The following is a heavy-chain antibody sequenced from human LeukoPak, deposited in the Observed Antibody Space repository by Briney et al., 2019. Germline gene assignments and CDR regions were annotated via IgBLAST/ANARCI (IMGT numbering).Heavy chain of an antibody. V-gene: IGHV4-39*01. CDR1: GDSISTYY. CDR2: INYSGRT. Sequence: PSETLSLTCTVSGDSISTYYWGWIRQPPGKGLEWIALINYSGRTFYNPSLRSRVTISVDMSKNQFSLNPNSVTAADTAVYYCARRRKDLNWFDPWGQGTLVTVSS. CDR3: ARRRKDLNWFDP. J-gene: IGHJ5*02.